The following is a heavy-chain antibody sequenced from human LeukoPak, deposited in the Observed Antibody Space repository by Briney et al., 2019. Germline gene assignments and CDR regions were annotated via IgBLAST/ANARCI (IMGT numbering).Heavy chain of an antibody. D-gene: IGHD1-26*01. CDR3: ARLPSGSYRDFDY. CDR2: IWYDGNNE. J-gene: IGHJ4*02. V-gene: IGHV3-33*01. CDR1: GFTFSNYG. Sequence: PGRSLRLSCAAYGFTFSNYGMHWVRQAPGKGLEWVAVIWYDGNNEYYADSLKGRFTISRDNSKNTLYLQMNSLRAEDTAVYYCARLPSGSYRDFDYWGQGTLVTVSS.